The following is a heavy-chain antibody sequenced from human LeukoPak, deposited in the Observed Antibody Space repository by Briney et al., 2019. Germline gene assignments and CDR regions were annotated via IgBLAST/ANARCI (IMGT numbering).Heavy chain of an antibody. CDR3: ARAAANYFDY. CDR1: GGSIGNYY. Sequence: KPSETLSLTCTVSGGSIGNYYWSWIRQPPGKGLEWIGYIYYTGSTNYNPSLKSRVTISKDTSSDQFSLKLNSVTAADTAVYYCARAAANYFDYWGQGTLVTVSS. CDR2: IYYTGST. D-gene: IGHD6-13*01. J-gene: IGHJ4*02. V-gene: IGHV4-59*01.